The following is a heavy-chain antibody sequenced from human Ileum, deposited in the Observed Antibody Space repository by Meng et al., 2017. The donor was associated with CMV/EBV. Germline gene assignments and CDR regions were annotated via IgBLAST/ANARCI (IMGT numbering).Heavy chain of an antibody. V-gene: IGHV3-7*01. CDR1: GFTFDKYW. CDR2: IKQDGSEK. Sequence: GESLKISYAASGFTFDKYWMTWVRQAPGKGLEWVANIKQDGSEKNYVDSVKGRFTISRDNSNNSVYLQMSSLRAEDTSVYYCARWGGEKSTSGFDYWGQGTLVTVSS. CDR3: ARWGGEKSTSGFDY. D-gene: IGHD2/OR15-2a*01. J-gene: IGHJ4*02.